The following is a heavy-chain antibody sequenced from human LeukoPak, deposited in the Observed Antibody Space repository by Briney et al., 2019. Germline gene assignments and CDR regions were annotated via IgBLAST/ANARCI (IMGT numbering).Heavy chain of an antibody. J-gene: IGHJ3*01. V-gene: IGHV4-59*01. Sequence: SETLSLTCTVSGVSISSYYWSWIRQPPGKGLEWIGYTYYSGSTNYNPSLKSRVTTSLDTSKNQFSLKLSSVTAADTAVYYCATFGGLPNAFDVWGQGTMVSVSS. CDR1: GVSISSYY. CDR3: ATFGGLPNAFDV. D-gene: IGHD4-11*01. CDR2: TYYSGST.